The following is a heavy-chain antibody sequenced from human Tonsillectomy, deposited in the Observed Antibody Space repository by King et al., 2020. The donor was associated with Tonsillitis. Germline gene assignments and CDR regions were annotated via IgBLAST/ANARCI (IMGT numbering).Heavy chain of an antibody. CDR2: ISWNSGSR. CDR3: AKDISLSPYGMDV. V-gene: IGHV3-9*01. Sequence: VQLVESGGGLVQPGRSLRLSCAASGFTFDDYAMHWVRQAPGKGLEWVSGISWNSGSRGYADSVKGRFTISRDNAKNSLYLQMNSLSTKDTALYYCAKDISLSPYGMDVWGQGTTVTVSS. J-gene: IGHJ6*02. CDR1: GFTFDDYA.